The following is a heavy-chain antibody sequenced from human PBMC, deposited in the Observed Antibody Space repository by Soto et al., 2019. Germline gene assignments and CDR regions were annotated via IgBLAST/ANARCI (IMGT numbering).Heavy chain of an antibody. CDR3: ARALNGYNYRYFDY. D-gene: IGHD5-12*01. J-gene: IGHJ4*02. V-gene: IGHV4-59*01. Sequence: SETLSLTCTVSGGSISSYYWSWIRQPPGKGLEWIGYIYYSGSTNYNPSLKSRVTISVDTSKNQFSLKLSSVTAADTAVYYCARALNGYNYRYFDYWGQGTLVTV. CDR2: IYYSGST. CDR1: GGSISSYY.